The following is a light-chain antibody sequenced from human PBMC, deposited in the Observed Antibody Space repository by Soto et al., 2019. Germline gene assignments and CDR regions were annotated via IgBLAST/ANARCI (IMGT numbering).Light chain of an antibody. V-gene: IGKV1-39*01. J-gene: IGKJ1*01. CDR1: QSIRSD. Sequence: DIQMTQSPSSLSASVGDRVTITCRASQSIRSDLNWYQQRPGKAPKLLIYTTSNLESGVPSRFSGSGSGTDFTLTISSLQPDDFATYYCQHYNSYSEAFGQGTKVELK. CDR2: TTS. CDR3: QHYNSYSEA.